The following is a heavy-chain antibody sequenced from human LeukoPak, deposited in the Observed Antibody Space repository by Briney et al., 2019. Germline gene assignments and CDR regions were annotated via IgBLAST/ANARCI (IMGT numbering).Heavy chain of an antibody. D-gene: IGHD6-13*01. Sequence: SETLSLTCTVSGGSISSYYWSWIRQPAGKGLEWIGRIYTSGSTNYNPSLKSRVTMSVDTSKNQFSLKLSSVTAADTAVYYCARAISSSQRPNAFDIWGQGTMVTVSS. V-gene: IGHV4-4*07. CDR2: IYTSGST. CDR1: GGSISSYY. CDR3: ARAISSSQRPNAFDI. J-gene: IGHJ3*02.